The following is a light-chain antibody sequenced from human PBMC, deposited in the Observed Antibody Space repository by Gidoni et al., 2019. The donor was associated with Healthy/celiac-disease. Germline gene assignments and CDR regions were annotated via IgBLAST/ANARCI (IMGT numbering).Light chain of an antibody. V-gene: IGLV3-19*01. CDR1: SLRIYY. J-gene: IGLJ2*01. CDR2: GKN. Sequence: SSELTQDPAVSVALGQTARITCQGASLRIYYASWYQQKPGQAPVLVIYGKNNRPSGIPDRFSGSSSGNTASLTITGAQAEDEADYYCNFRDSSGNHPVFGGGTKLTFL. CDR3: NFRDSSGNHPV.